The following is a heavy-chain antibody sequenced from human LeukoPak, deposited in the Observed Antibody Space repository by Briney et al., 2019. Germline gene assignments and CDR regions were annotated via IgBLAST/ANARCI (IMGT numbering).Heavy chain of an antibody. Sequence: PGGSLRLSCAASGFTFSSYSMNWVRQAPGKGLEWVSSISSSSSYIYYADSVKGRFTISRDNAKNSLYLQMNSLRAEDTALYYCARVYCSSTSCYAGDYYYYMDVWGKGTTVTVSS. CDR1: GFTFSSYS. CDR2: ISSSSSYI. CDR3: ARVYCSSTSCYAGDYYYYMDV. V-gene: IGHV3-21*04. D-gene: IGHD2-2*01. J-gene: IGHJ6*03.